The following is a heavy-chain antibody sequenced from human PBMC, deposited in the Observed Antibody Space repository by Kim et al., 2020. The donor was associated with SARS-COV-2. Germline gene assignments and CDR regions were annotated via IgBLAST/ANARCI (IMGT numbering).Heavy chain of an antibody. J-gene: IGHJ4*02. V-gene: IGHV3-23*01. Sequence: NAVKGRFTSSRNKSKNTVYLQRSSLRAEDTAVYYCAKRNSDSGTYYSFDYWGQGPLVTVSS. CDR3: AKRNSDSGTYYSFDY. D-gene: IGHD3-10*01.